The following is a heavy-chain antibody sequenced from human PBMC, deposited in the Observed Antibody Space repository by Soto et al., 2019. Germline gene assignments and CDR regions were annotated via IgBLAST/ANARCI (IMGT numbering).Heavy chain of an antibody. J-gene: IGHJ4*02. D-gene: IGHD2-2*01. Sequence: SETLSLTCTVSGGSISSSSYYWGWIRQPPGKGLEWIGSIYYSGSTYYNPSLKSRVTISVDTSKNQFSLKLSSVTAADTAVYYCARSLNNPVVPAARGFDYWGQGTLVTVSS. V-gene: IGHV4-39*01. CDR3: ARSLNNPVVPAARGFDY. CDR2: IYYSGST. CDR1: GGSISSSSYY.